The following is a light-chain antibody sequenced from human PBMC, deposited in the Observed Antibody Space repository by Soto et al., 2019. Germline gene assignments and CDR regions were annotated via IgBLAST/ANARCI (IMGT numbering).Light chain of an antibody. Sequence: DIVMTQSPDSLAVSLGERATINCKSSQSVLYSSNNKNYLAWYQQKPGQPPKLLIYLASTRESGVPDRFSGSGSGTDFTLTISSLLAEDVAVYYCQQYYSTPPITFGQGTRLEIK. CDR1: QSVLYSSNNKNY. J-gene: IGKJ5*01. V-gene: IGKV4-1*01. CDR2: LAS. CDR3: QQYYSTPPIT.